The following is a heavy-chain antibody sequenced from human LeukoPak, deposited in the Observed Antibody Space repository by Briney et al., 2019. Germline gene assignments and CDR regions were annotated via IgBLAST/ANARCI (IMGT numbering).Heavy chain of an antibody. CDR3: AKPVLRFLEWLFYFDY. CDR1: GFTVSSNY. Sequence: PGGSLRLSCAASGFTVSSNYMSWVRQAPGEGLEWVSAISGSGGSTYYADSVKGRFTISRDNSKNTLYLQMNSLRAEDTAVYYCAKPVLRFLEWLFYFDYWGQGTLVTVSS. CDR2: ISGSGGST. D-gene: IGHD3-3*01. V-gene: IGHV3-23*01. J-gene: IGHJ4*02.